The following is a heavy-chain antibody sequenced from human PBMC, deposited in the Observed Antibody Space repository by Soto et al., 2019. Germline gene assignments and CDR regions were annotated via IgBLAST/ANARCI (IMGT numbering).Heavy chain of an antibody. Sequence: GASVKVSCKASGYIFTSYYIHWVRQTPGQGLEWMGGFDPEDGETIYAQKFQGRVTMTEDTSTDTAYMELSSLRSEDTAVYYCASPIVLVPAAMGEGLAFDIWGQGTMVTVSS. CDR2: FDPEDGET. J-gene: IGHJ3*02. CDR3: ASPIVLVPAAMGEGLAFDI. V-gene: IGHV1-24*01. CDR1: GYIFTSYY. D-gene: IGHD2-2*01.